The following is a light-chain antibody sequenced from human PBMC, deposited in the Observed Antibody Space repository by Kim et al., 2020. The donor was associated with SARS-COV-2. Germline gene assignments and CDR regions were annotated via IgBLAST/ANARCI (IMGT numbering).Light chain of an antibody. CDR1: QNISNY. CDR3: QQSYRIPYA. CDR2: AAV. J-gene: IGKJ2*01. V-gene: IGKV1-39*01. Sequence: SASVGDKVTVTCRTSQNISNYLNWYHQKPGEAPKRLIYAAVTLQGGVSSRFSASGSGTDFTLMITSLQPEDLATYYCQQSYRIPYAFAQGTKLEI.